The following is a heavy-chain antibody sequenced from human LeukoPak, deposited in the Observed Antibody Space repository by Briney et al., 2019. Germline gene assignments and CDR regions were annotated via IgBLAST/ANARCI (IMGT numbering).Heavy chain of an antibody. Sequence: GASVKVSCKASGYTFTSYDINWVRQATGQGLEGMGWMNPNSGNTGYAQKFQGRVTINRTTSISTAYMELSSLRSEDTAAYYCARSYSGSYWFDYWGQGTLVTVSS. CDR2: MNPNSGNT. CDR3: ARSYSGSYWFDY. CDR1: GYTFTSYD. J-gene: IGHJ4*02. D-gene: IGHD1-26*01. V-gene: IGHV1-8*03.